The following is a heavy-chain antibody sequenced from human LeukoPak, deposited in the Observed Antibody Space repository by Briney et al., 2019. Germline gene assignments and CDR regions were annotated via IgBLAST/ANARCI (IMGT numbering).Heavy chain of an antibody. CDR3: ARDRVAVAERGSYYYYYMDV. J-gene: IGHJ6*03. CDR2: IREDGGHT. D-gene: IGHD6-19*01. V-gene: IGHV3-7*01. CDR1: GFTFTNHW. Sequence: PGGSLRLSCVTSGFTFTNHWISWVRQAPGKGLEWMANIREDGGHTNYVDSVKGRFTISRDNAKNSLYLQMNSLRAKDTAVYYCARDRVAVAERGSYYYYYMDVWGKGTTVTVSS.